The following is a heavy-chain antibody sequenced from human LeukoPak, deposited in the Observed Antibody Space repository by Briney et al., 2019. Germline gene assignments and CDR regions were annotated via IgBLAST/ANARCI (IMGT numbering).Heavy chain of an antibody. D-gene: IGHD1-20*01. V-gene: IGHV3-33*01. CDR1: GFFFSSYG. J-gene: IGHJ4*02. Sequence: GGSLRLSCAASGFFFSSYGMHWVRLAPGKGLEWVALIWYGSNKYYADSVKGRFTISRDNSKNTLSLQMNSLRAEDTAVYYCARAHYTWNEPPFDSWGQGTLVTVSS. CDR2: IWYGSNK. CDR3: ARAHYTWNEPPFDS.